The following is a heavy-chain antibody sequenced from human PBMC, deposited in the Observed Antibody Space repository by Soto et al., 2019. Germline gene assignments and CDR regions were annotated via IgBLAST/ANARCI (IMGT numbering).Heavy chain of an antibody. J-gene: IGHJ4*02. D-gene: IGHD3-22*01. CDR2: ISGSGAST. CDR1: GFSFSNYA. CDR3: AKVRAMIVGDLDY. V-gene: IGHV3-23*01. Sequence: GGSLRLSCAASGFSFSNYAMTWVRQAPGKGLEWVSSISGSGASTYYADSVKGRFTISRDNSKNTLFLQMNSLTAEDTAVYYCAKVRAMIVGDLDYWGQGTMVTVSS.